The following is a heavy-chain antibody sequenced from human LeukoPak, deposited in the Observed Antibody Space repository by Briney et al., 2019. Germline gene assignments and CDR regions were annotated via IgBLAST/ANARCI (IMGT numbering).Heavy chain of an antibody. Sequence: GASVKVSCKASGYTFTSYGISWVRQAPGQGLEWMGWISAYNGNTNYAQKLQGRVTMTTDTSTSTAYMELRSLRSDDTAVYYCARDPMRYYYGSGSYFDYWGQGTLVTVSS. J-gene: IGHJ4*02. CDR2: ISAYNGNT. CDR3: ARDPMRYYYGSGSYFDY. V-gene: IGHV1-18*01. D-gene: IGHD3-10*01. CDR1: GYTFTSYG.